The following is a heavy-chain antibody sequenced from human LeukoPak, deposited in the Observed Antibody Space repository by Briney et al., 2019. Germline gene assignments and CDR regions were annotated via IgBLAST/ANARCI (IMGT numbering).Heavy chain of an antibody. J-gene: IGHJ3*02. V-gene: IGHV1-8*02. D-gene: IGHD6-19*01. CDR2: MNPNSGNT. CDR1: GGTFSSYA. CDR3: AIGSSGWWVAFDI. Sequence: ASVKVSCKASGGTFSSYAINWVRQATGQGLEWMGWMNPNSGNTGYAQKFQGRVTMTRNTSISTAYMELSSLRSEDTAVYYRAIGSSGWWVAFDIWGQGTMVTVSS.